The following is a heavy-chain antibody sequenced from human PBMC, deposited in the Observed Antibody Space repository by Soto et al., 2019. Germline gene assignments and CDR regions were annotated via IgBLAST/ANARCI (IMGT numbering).Heavy chain of an antibody. CDR1: GGSISSYY. D-gene: IGHD5-18*01. CDR3: ARVKDTAMVYYYYYGMDV. V-gene: IGHV4-59*01. Sequence: AETLSLTCTVSGGSISSYYWSWIRQPPGKGLEWIGYIYYSGSTNYNLSLKSRVTISVDASKSQFSLKLSYVTAADTAVYYCARVKDTAMVYYYYYGMDVWGQGTTVTVSS. J-gene: IGHJ6*02. CDR2: IYYSGST.